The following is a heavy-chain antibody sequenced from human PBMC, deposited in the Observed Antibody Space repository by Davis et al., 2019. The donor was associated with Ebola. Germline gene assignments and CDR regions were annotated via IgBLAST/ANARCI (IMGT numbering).Heavy chain of an antibody. CDR3: ARDSDYGYYHGMDV. D-gene: IGHD4-17*01. J-gene: IGHJ6*02. V-gene: IGHV3-33*01. CDR1: GFSFDAFG. Sequence: GGSLRLSCVASGFSFDAFGMNWVRQAPGKGLEWVATIWYDETSSYYADSVKGRFTISRDDSKNTLYLQMNSLRAEDTAVYYCARDSDYGYYHGMDVWGQGTTVTVSS. CDR2: IWYDETSS.